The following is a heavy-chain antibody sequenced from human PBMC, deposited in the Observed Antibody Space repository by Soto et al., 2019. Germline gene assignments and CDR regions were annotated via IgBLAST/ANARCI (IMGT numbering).Heavy chain of an antibody. V-gene: IGHV4-61*01. CDR2: IYYSGST. CDR3: ARKGGWFDP. D-gene: IGHD3-16*01. Sequence: QVQLQESGPGLVKPSETLSLTCTVSGGSVSSGSYYWSWIRQPPGKGLEWIGYIYYSGSTNYNPSRKSRVTISVDTSKNQFSLKLSSVTAADTAVYYCARKGGWFDPWGQGTLVTVSS. CDR1: GGSVSSGSYY. J-gene: IGHJ5*02.